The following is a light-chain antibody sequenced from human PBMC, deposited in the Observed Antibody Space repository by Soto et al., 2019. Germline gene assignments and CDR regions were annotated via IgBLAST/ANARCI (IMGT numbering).Light chain of an antibody. CDR3: QQYNNWPPGIT. Sequence: EIVMTQSPATLSVSPGERATLSCRASQSVSSNLAWYQQKPGQAPRLLIYGASTRATGIPARFSGSGSGTEFTPTISSLQSEDVAVYYCQQYNNWPPGITFGQGTRLEIK. V-gene: IGKV3-15*01. CDR1: QSVSSN. J-gene: IGKJ5*01. CDR2: GAS.